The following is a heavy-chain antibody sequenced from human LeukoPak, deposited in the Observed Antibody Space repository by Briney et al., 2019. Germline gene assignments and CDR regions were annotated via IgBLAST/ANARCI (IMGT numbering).Heavy chain of an antibody. Sequence: SETLSLTCAVYGGSFSGYYRSWIRQPPGKGLEWIGEINHSGSTNYNPSLKSRVTISVDTSKNQFSLKLSSVTAADTAVYYCARGEISTSWESGFDYWGQGTLVTVSS. CDR2: INHSGST. D-gene: IGHD2-2*01. V-gene: IGHV4-34*01. CDR3: ARGEISTSWESGFDY. CDR1: GGSFSGYY. J-gene: IGHJ4*02.